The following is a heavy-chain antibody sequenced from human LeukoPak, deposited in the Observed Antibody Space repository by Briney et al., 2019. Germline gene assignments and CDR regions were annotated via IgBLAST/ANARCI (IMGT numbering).Heavy chain of an antibody. Sequence: PGGSLRLSCAASGFTFSSYAMSWVRQAPGKGLEWVSAISGSGGSTYYADSVKGRFTISRDNSKNTLYLQMNSLRAEDTAVYYCAKRSYYYDSSGYYAQANFDYWGQGTLVTVSS. CDR1: GFTFSSYA. J-gene: IGHJ4*02. CDR2: ISGSGGST. CDR3: AKRSYYYDSSGYYAQANFDY. D-gene: IGHD3-22*01. V-gene: IGHV3-23*01.